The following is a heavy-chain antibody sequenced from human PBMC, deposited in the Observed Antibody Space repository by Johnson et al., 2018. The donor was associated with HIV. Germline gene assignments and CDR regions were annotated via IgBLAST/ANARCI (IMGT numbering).Heavy chain of an antibody. CDR3: VKDLYCTGGICRTDAFDV. J-gene: IGHJ3*01. CDR2: ISGGGGTT. D-gene: IGHD2-8*02. CDR1: GFSLSVYA. V-gene: IGHV3-23*04. Sequence: VQLVESGGGLVQPGGSLRLSCVASGFSLSVYAMTWVRQAPGKGLEWVSTISGGGGTTNYADSVKGRFTISRDTFKNTLYLQMGSLRVEDTAVYYCVKDLYCTGGICRTDAFDVWGQGTTVTASS.